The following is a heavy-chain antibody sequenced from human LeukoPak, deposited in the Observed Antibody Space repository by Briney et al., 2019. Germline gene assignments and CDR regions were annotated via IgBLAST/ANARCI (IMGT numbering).Heavy chain of an antibody. CDR3: AKDAGFCSGGSCHPYYFDY. CDR1: GFTFSSYA. V-gene: IGHV3-23*01. CDR2: ISGSGGNR. D-gene: IGHD2-15*01. J-gene: IGHJ4*02. Sequence: GGSLRLSCAASGFTFSSYAMSWVRQAPGKGLEWVSAISGSGGNRYYADSVRGRFTISRDNSKNTLYLQLNSLRAEDTAVYYCAKDAGFCSGGSCHPYYFDYWGQGTLVTVSS.